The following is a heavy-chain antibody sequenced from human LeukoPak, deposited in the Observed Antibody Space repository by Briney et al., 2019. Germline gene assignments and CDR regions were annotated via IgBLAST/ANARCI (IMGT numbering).Heavy chain of an antibody. Sequence: GGSLRLSCAAYGFTVSSNYMTWVRQAPGKGLEWVSVIYSGGIAYYADSVKGRFTISRDNSKNTLYLQMNSLRAEDTAVYYCARCGSAPYFDYWGQGTLVTVSS. CDR3: ARCGSAPYFDY. V-gene: IGHV3-66*01. J-gene: IGHJ4*02. D-gene: IGHD3-10*01. CDR2: IYSGGIA. CDR1: GFTVSSNY.